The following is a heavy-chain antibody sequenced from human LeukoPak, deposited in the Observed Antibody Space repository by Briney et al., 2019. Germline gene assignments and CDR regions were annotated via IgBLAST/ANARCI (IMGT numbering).Heavy chain of an antibody. CDR2: IYTSGST. D-gene: IGHD5-18*01. CDR3: ARGYTAWYYYYMDV. Sequence: PSETLSLTCTVSGGSISSYYWSWIRQPAGKGLEWIGRIYTSGSTNYNPSLKSRVTMSVDTSKNQFSLKLSSVTAADTAVYYCARGYTAWYYYYMDVWGKGTTVTVSS. V-gene: IGHV4-4*07. J-gene: IGHJ6*03. CDR1: GGSISSYY.